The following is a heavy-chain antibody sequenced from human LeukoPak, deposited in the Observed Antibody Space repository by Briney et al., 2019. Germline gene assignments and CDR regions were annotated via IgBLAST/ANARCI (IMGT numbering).Heavy chain of an antibody. V-gene: IGHV1-46*01. CDR1: GYTFTSYY. CDR2: INPSGGST. Sequence: ASVKASCKASGYTFTSYYMHWVRQAPGQRLERMGKINPSGGSTSYAQKFQGRVTMTRDTSTSTVYMELSSLRSEGTAVYFCARERDYKFDYWGQGALVTVSS. J-gene: IGHJ4*02. CDR3: ARERDYKFDY. D-gene: IGHD4-11*01.